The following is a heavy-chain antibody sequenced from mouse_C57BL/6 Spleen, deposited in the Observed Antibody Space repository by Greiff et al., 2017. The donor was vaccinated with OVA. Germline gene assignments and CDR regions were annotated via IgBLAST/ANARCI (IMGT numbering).Heavy chain of an antibody. J-gene: IGHJ4*01. Sequence: EVKLVESGGDLVKPGGSLKLSCAASGFTFSSYGMSWVRQTPDKRLEWVATISSGGSYTYYPDSVKGRFTISRDNDKNTLYLQMSSLKSEDAAMYDCARQGKGGAMDYWGQGTSVTVSS. CDR2: ISSGGSYT. V-gene: IGHV5-6*01. CDR1: GFTFSSYG. CDR3: ARQGKGGAMDY.